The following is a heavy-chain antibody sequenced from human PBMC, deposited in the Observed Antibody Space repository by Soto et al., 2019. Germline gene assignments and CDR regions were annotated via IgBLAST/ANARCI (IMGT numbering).Heavy chain of an antibody. V-gene: IGHV1-18*01. CDR2: ISGYNGNK. Sequence: QVQLVQSGAEVKKPGASVKVSCKASGYTFTSYGISWVRQAPGKGLEWMGWISGYNGNKKYAQKLQGRVSMTTDTSTSTAYMELRSLRCEDTAFYYWARDPETFDYWGQGTLVTVSS. CDR1: GYTFTSYG. J-gene: IGHJ4*02. CDR3: ARDPETFDY.